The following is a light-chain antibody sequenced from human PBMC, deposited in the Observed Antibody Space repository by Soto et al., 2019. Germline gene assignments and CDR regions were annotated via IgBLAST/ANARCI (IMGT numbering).Light chain of an antibody. Sequence: EIVMTQSPTTLSMTPGERETLSCRASQSVSILLAWYQQKPGQAPRLLIHGATTRATGIPARFSGSGSGTEFTLTISSLQPEDFATYYCLQDYNYPWTFGQGTKVDI. CDR2: GAT. J-gene: IGKJ1*01. CDR1: QSVSIL. CDR3: LQDYNYPWT. V-gene: IGKV3-15*01.